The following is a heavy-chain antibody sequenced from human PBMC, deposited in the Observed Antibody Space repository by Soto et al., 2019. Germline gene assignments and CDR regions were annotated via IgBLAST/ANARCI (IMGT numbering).Heavy chain of an antibody. CDR1: GGTFSSYA. J-gene: IGHJ4*02. CDR3: GGRGRGWQTRDDY. V-gene: IGHV1-69*12. CDR2: IIPIFGTA. Sequence: QVQLVQSGAEVKKPGSSVKVSCKASGGTFSSYAISWVRQAPGQGLEWMGGIIPIFGTANYAQKFQGRVTITADESTSTAYMELSSLRSEDTAGYYCGGRGRGWQTRDDYWGQGTLVTVSS. D-gene: IGHD6-19*01.